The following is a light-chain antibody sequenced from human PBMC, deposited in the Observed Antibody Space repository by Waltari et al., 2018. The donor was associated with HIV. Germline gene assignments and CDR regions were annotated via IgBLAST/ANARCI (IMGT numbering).Light chain of an antibody. CDR3: CSYADKYTWV. CDR1: SSDAGDYNY. V-gene: IGLV2-11*01. CDR2: DVN. J-gene: IGLJ3*02. Sequence: QSALTPPRSVSGSPGPSVTISCTGNSSDAGDYNYVSWYQQHPGKAPKLMSFDVNKRPSGVPDRFSGSKSGNTASLTISGLQAEDEADYYCCSYADKYTWVFGGGTKLTVL.